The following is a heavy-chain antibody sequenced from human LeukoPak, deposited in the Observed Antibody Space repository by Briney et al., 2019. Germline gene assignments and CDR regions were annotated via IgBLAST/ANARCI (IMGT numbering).Heavy chain of an antibody. CDR1: GRSFSVYY. D-gene: IGHD3-10*01. CDR2: INESGTT. CDR3: SRAIMTLVRGVPRTTWFHL. V-gene: IGHV4-34*01. Sequence: SETLSLTCAVFGRSFSVYYWTWVRQAPGKGPEWSGEINESGTTNYNASLNNRATISVNTSKTQFTLNLTSLTAADPPVFYFSRAIMTLVRGVPRTTWFHLWGQGTLVTVSS. J-gene: IGHJ5*02.